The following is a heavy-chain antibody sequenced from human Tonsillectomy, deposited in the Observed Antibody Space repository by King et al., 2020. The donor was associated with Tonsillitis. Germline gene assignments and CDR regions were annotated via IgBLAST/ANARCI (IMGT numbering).Heavy chain of an antibody. CDR2: IVVGSGNT. Sequence: QLVQSGPEVKKPGTSVKVSCKASGFTFTSSAMQWVRQARGQRLEWIGWIVVGSGNTNYAQKFQERVTITRDMSTSTAYMELSSLRSEDTAVYYCAAEWSYYDSSGYYSHDAFDNWGQGTMVTVSS. CDR1: GFTFTSSA. J-gene: IGHJ3*02. D-gene: IGHD3-22*01. CDR3: AAEWSYYDSSGYYSHDAFDN. V-gene: IGHV1-58*02.